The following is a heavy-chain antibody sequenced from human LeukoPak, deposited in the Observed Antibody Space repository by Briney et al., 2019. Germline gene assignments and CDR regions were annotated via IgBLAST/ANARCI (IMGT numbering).Heavy chain of an antibody. D-gene: IGHD3-10*01. J-gene: IGHJ5*02. CDR2: IWHDGSNK. CDR3: ARDGLHGSGSYNNYLDP. V-gene: IGHV3-33*01. CDR1: GFTFSIYG. Sequence: GRSLRLSCAASGFTFSIYGMHWVRQAPGKGLEWVAKIWHDGSNKYYADSVKGRFTISRDNSKNTLYLQMNSLRAEDTAVYSCARDGLHGSGSYNNYLDPWGQGTLVTVSS.